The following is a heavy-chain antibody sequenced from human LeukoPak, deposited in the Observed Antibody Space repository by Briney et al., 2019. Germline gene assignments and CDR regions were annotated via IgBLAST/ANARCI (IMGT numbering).Heavy chain of an antibody. CDR1: GDSISSGDYY. Sequence: SQTLSLTCTVSGDSISSGDYYWSWIRQPAGKGLEWIGRISSSGSTNYNPSLKSRVTISVDTSKNQFSLKLSSVTAADTAVYFCARGRRPPDTAMVYYYYYYMDVWGKGTTVTVSS. J-gene: IGHJ6*03. CDR2: ISSSGST. CDR3: ARGRRPPDTAMVYYYYYYMDV. D-gene: IGHD5-18*01. V-gene: IGHV4-61*02.